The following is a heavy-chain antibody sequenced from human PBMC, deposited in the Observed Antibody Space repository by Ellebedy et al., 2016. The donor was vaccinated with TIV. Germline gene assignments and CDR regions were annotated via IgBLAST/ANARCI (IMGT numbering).Heavy chain of an antibody. CDR2: IYHSGST. J-gene: IGHJ4*02. Sequence: SETLSLTXNVSGGTISSTYYYWVWIRQSPDKGLEWIGSIYHSGSTYYNPSLKSRLTISLDTTKNQFSLRLDSVTAADTAVYYCASTPSGYEIPYWGQGTLVTVSS. D-gene: IGHD5-12*01. CDR1: GGTISSTYYY. V-gene: IGHV4-39*07. CDR3: ASTPSGYEIPY.